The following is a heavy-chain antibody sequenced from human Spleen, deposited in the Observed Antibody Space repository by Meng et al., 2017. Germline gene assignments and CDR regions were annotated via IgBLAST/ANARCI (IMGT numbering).Heavy chain of an antibody. CDR1: GFTFSGSD. D-gene: IGHD5-24*01. CDR2: ISSSGSTI. V-gene: IGHV3-48*03. J-gene: IGHJ4*02. Sequence: GESLKISCVVSGFTFSGSDVHWVRQAPGKGLEWVSYISSSGSTIYYADSVKGRFTISRDNAKNSLYLQMNSLRAEDTAVYYCARVDGLVHYWGQGTLVTVSS. CDR3: ARVDGLVHY.